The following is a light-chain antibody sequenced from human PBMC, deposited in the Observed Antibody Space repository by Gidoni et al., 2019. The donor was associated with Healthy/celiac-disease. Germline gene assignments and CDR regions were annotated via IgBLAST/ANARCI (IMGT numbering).Light chain of an antibody. Sequence: SSALPQDPAVSVAFGQTVRITCQGDSLRSYYASWYQQKPGQAPVLVIYGKNNRPSGIPDRFSGSSSGNTASLTITGAQAEDEADYYCNSRDSSGNHQVFGTGTKVTVL. CDR2: GKN. CDR1: SLRSYY. V-gene: IGLV3-19*01. CDR3: NSRDSSGNHQV. J-gene: IGLJ1*01.